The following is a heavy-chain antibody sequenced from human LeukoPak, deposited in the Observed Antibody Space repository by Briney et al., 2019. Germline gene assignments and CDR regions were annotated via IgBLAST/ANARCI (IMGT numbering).Heavy chain of an antibody. J-gene: IGHJ3*02. Sequence: GGSLRLSCAASGFTFSSYGMHWVRQAPGKGLEWVAVIWYDGSNKYYADSVKGRFTISRDNSKNTLYLQMNSLRAEDTAVYYCAKDGYRYCSGGSCYGAFDIWGQGTMVTVSS. CDR3: AKDGYRYCSGGSCYGAFDI. CDR1: GFTFSSYG. D-gene: IGHD2-15*01. V-gene: IGHV3-33*06. CDR2: IWYDGSNK.